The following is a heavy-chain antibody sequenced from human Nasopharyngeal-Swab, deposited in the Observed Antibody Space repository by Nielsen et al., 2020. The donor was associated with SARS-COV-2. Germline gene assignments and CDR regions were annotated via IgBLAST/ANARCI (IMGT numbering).Heavy chain of an antibody. D-gene: IGHD5-24*01. Sequence: GGSLRLSCTVSGFTFSSYGMHWVRQAPGKGLEWVAVIWYDGSYKYYGDSVKGRFTISRDNSKNTLYLEMNNLRAEVTAVYYCARDRVGWLQLSPDAFDIWGQGTMVTVSS. CDR2: IWYDGSYK. CDR1: GFTFSSYG. V-gene: IGHV3-33*01. CDR3: ARDRVGWLQLSPDAFDI. J-gene: IGHJ3*02.